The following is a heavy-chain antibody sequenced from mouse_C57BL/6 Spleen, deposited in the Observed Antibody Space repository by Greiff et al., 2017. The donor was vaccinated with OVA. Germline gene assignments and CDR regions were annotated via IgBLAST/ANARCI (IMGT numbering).Heavy chain of an antibody. V-gene: IGHV1-82*01. Sequence: VQLQQSGPELVKPGASVKISCKASGYAFSSSWMNWVKQRPGTGLEWIGRIYPGDGDTNYNGKFKGKATLTADKSSSTAYMQLSSLTSEDSAVYFCAREGDYYGSSYGYYAMWDRGKGASVTLSS. CDR2: IYPGDGDT. CDR1: GYAFSSSW. CDR3: AREGDYYGSSYGYYAMWD. D-gene: IGHD1-1*01. J-gene: IGHJ4*01.